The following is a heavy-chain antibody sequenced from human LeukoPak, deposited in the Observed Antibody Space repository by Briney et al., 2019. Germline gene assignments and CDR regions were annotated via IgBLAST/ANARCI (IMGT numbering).Heavy chain of an antibody. CDR1: GDSITSTY. V-gene: IGHV4-59*08. CDR2: IYYNGDT. Sequence: SETLSLTCTVSGDSITSTYWSWIRQPPGKGLEYLGYIYYNGDTNYNPSLRGRLSLSLDMPKNQFSLKLTSVTAADTAVYFCAKSARVPYFWGQGILVTASS. J-gene: IGHJ4*02. CDR3: AKSARVPYF. D-gene: IGHD3-10*01.